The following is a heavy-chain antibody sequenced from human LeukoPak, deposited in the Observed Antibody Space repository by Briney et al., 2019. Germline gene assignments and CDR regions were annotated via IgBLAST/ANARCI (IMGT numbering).Heavy chain of an antibody. V-gene: IGHV4-4*07. CDR1: GGSVSSYY. CDR3: ARGHNSGWRNFDY. J-gene: IGHJ4*02. D-gene: IGHD6-19*01. CDR2: IYIRGAT. Sequence: KSSETLSLTCTVPGGSVSSYYWNWIRQPAGKGLEWIGHIYIRGATNYNPSVKSRVTMSVDTSKNQFSLKVSSVTAADTAVYYCARGHNSGWRNFDYWGQGTLVTVSS.